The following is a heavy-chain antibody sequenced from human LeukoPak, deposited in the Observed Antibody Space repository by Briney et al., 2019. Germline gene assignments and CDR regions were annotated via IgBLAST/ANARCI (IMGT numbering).Heavy chain of an antibody. J-gene: IGHJ4*02. CDR1: GFTFSSYS. D-gene: IGHD4-17*01. V-gene: IGHV3-21*01. Sequence: PGGSLRLSCAASGFTFSSYSMNWVRQAPGKGLEWVSSISSSSSYIYYADSVKGRFTISRDNAKNSLYLQMNSLRAEDTAVYYCARDVWGWDYGDYFVTPREGAQNYFDYWGQGTLVTVSS. CDR2: ISSSSSYI. CDR3: ARDVWGWDYGDYFVTPREGAQNYFDY.